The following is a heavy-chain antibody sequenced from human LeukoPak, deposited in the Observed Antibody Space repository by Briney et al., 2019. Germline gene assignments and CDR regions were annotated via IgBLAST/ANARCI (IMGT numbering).Heavy chain of an antibody. J-gene: IGHJ5*02. V-gene: IGHV3-30*18. CDR2: ISYDGSNK. CDR3: AKDSKGVAAGTRGFDP. CDR1: GFTFSNYG. D-gene: IGHD6-13*01. Sequence: GGALRRSCAASGFTFSNYGMHWVRQAPGKGLEWVAVISYDGSNKYYADSVKGRFTISRDNSKNTQFLQLNSLIPEDTALYYCAKDSKGVAAGTRGFDPWGQGTLVTVSS.